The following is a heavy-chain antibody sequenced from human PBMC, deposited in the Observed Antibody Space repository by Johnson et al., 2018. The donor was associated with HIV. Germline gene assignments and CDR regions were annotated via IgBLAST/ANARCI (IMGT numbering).Heavy chain of an antibody. CDR2: IWYDGSNK. V-gene: IGHV3-33*06. J-gene: IGHJ3*02. D-gene: IGHD3-10*01. Sequence: VESGGGVVQPGRSLRLSCAASGFTFSSYGMHWVRQAPGKGLEWVAVIWYDGSNKYYADSVKGRFTISRDNSKNTLYLQMNSLRDEDTAVYYCAKDRGLSAFDIWGQGTMVTVSS. CDR3: AKDRGLSAFDI. CDR1: GFTFSSYG.